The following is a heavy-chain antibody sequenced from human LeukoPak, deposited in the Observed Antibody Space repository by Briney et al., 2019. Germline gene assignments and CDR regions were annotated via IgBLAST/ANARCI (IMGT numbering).Heavy chain of an antibody. J-gene: IGHJ5*02. D-gene: IGHD6-13*01. CDR3: ARHSINSSSPFDP. Sequence: ASVKVSCKASGYTYTTYYMHWVRQAPGQGLEWMGIINPSGGTTSYAQKFQGRVTMTRDTSTSTVYMELSSLRSEDTAVYYCARHSINSSSPFDPWGQGTLVTVSS. CDR2: INPSGGTT. V-gene: IGHV1-46*01. CDR1: GYTYTTYY.